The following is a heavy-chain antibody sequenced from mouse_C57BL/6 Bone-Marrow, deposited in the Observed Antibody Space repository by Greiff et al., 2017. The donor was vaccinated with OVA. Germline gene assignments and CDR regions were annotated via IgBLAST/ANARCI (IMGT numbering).Heavy chain of an antibody. V-gene: IGHV8-8*01. Sequence: QVTLKVSGPGILQPSQTLSLTCSFSGFSLSTFGMGVGWIRQPSGKGLEWLVHTWWDDDKSYNPALNRRLTISKDTSKHQVFLKIANVDTADTATYYCARICGYHWYFDVWGTGTTVTVSS. CDR3: ARICGYHWYFDV. D-gene: IGHD2-2*01. J-gene: IGHJ1*03. CDR2: TWWDDDK. CDR1: GFSLSTFGMG.